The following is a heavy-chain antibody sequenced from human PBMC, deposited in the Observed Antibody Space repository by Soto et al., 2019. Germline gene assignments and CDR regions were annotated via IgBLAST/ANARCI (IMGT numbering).Heavy chain of an antibody. CDR2: IYYNGRT. CDR1: GASISTYY. J-gene: IGHJ4*02. CDR3: ARDVDSSGLLDY. V-gene: IGHV4-59*01. D-gene: IGHD3-22*01. Sequence: QVQLQESGPGLVKPSETLYLSCTVSGASISTYYWSWIRQPPVKGLEFIGHIYYNGRTNYSPSLERRVTISVDTSKNQFSLKLTSVTAADTAVYYCARDVDSSGLLDYWGQGTLVTVSS.